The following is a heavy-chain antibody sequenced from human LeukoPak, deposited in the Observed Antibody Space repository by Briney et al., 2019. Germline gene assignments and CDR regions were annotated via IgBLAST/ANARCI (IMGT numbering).Heavy chain of an antibody. V-gene: IGHV1-2*02. CDR2: INPNSGGT. Sequence: PGSSVKVSCKASGGTFSSYAISWVRQAPGQGLEWMGWINPNSGGTNYAQKFQGRVTMTRDTSISTAYMELSRLRSDDTAVYYCARDLFYGVDSFDYWGQGTLVTVSS. J-gene: IGHJ4*02. CDR1: GGTFSSYA. D-gene: IGHD4-17*01. CDR3: ARDLFYGVDSFDY.